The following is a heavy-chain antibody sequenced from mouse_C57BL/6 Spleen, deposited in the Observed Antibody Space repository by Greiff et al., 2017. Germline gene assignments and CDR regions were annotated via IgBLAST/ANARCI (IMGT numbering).Heavy chain of an antibody. CDR1: GYTFTDYE. CDR3: RRYYAMDY. Sequence: QVHVKQSGAELVRPGASVTLSCKASGYTFTDYEMHWVKQTPVHGLEWIGAIDPETGGTAYNQKFKGKAILTADKSSSTAYMELRSLTSEDSAVYYCRRYYAMDYWGQGTSVTVSS. V-gene: IGHV1-15*01. CDR2: IDPETGGT. J-gene: IGHJ4*01.